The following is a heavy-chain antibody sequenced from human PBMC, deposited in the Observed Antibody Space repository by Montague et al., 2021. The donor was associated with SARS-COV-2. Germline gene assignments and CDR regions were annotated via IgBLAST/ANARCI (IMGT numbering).Heavy chain of an antibody. CDR2: TKYTSTRYE. CDR1: GDSVASHIAA. CDR3: ARDLYWAFDA. D-gene: IGHD2-8*02. J-gene: IGHJ3*01. Sequence: CAISGDSVASHIAAWNWNRQSPSRGIEWLGRTKYTSTRYETYAVSVQSRITITADTSKNQFSLRLNSVTPEDTAVYYCARDLYWAFDAWGLGTTVTVSA. V-gene: IGHV6-1*01.